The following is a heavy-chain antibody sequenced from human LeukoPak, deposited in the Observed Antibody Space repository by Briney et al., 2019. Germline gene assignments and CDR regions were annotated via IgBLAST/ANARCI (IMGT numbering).Heavy chain of an antibody. CDR2: ISGSGGST. CDR1: GFTFSSYG. D-gene: IGHD2-8*01. Sequence: PGGSLRLSCAASGFTFSSYGMSWARQAPGKGLEWVSAISGSGGSTYYADSVKGRFTISRDNSKNTLYLQMNSLRAEDTAVYYCAKLLYYNLPPYFDYWGQGTLVTVSS. V-gene: IGHV3-23*01. J-gene: IGHJ4*02. CDR3: AKLLYYNLPPYFDY.